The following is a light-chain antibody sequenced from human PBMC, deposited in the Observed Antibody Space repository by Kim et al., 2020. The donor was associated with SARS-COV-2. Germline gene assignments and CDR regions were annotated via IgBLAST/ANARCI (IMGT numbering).Light chain of an antibody. Sequence: LSASVGDRVTITCRASQSISSWLAWYQQKPGKAPKLLIYKASSLESGVPSRFSGSGSGTEFTFTISSLQPDDFATYYCQQYNSYTFGQGTKLEI. CDR1: QSISSW. J-gene: IGKJ2*01. CDR3: QQYNSYT. V-gene: IGKV1-5*03. CDR2: KAS.